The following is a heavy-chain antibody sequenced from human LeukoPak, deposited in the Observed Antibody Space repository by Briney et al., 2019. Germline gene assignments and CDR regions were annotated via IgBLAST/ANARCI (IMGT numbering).Heavy chain of an antibody. CDR1: GFNFSSHG. CDR2: IWYDGSEK. V-gene: IGHV3-33*06. D-gene: IGHD6-19*01. CDR3: AKDREQWLVELDY. Sequence: GGSLRLSCAASGFNFSSHGIHWVRQTPGKGLEWVAIIWYDGSEKYYRDSVKGRFSISRDNARNTVHLQMNSLRDDDTAIYYCAKDREQWLVELDYWGQGTQVIVSS. J-gene: IGHJ4*02.